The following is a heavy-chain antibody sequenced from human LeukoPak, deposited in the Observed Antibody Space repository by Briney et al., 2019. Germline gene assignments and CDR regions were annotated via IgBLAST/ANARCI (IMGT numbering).Heavy chain of an antibody. J-gene: IGHJ4*02. CDR3: ARDRPLWFGELSSSPMYYFDY. CDR1: GGSISSYY. CDR2: IYYSGSA. V-gene: IGHV4-59*01. D-gene: IGHD3-10*01. Sequence: SETLSLTCTVSGGSISSYYWSWIRQPPGKGLEWIGYIYYSGSANYNPSLKSRVTISVDTSKNQFSLKLSSVTAADTAVYYCARDRPLWFGELSSSPMYYFDYWGQGTLATVSS.